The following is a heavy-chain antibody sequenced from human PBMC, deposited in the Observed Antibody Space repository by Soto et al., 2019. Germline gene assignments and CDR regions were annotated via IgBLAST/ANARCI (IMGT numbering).Heavy chain of an antibody. CDR2: IYTSGST. V-gene: IGHV4-4*07. J-gene: IGHJ4*02. D-gene: IGHD2-2*01. CDR3: ARACSSNSCYDVFGY. Sequence: FVTMSLTCTVSGGSIGSYYWSWLRQNAGKGLEWIGRIYTSGSTNYNPSLKSRVTMSVDTSKNQFSLKLSSVTAADTAVYYCARACSSNSCYDVFGYWGQGTPVTVSS. CDR1: GGSIGSYY.